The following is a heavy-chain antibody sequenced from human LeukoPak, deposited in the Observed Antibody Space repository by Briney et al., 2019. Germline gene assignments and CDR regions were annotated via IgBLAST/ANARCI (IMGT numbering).Heavy chain of an antibody. CDR2: INWNGGST. CDR3: ARDGIYSGVVVTATGWFDP. Sequence: PGGSLRLSCTASGFTFGDYAMSWVRQAPGKGLEWVSGINWNGGSTGYADSVKGRFTISRDNAKNSLYLQMNGLRAEDTALYYCARDGIYSGVVVTATGWFDPWGQGTLVTVSS. J-gene: IGHJ5*02. V-gene: IGHV3-20*04. CDR1: GFTFGDYA. D-gene: IGHD2-21*02.